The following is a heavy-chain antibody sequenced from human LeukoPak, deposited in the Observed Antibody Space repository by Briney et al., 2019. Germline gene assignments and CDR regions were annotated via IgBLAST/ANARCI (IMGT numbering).Heavy chain of an antibody. CDR3: ARTYRVPKRALYYYYMDV. V-gene: IGHV1-2*02. J-gene: IGHJ6*03. CDR2: INPNSGGT. D-gene: IGHD3-16*02. CDR1: GYTFTGYY. Sequence: GASVEVACKACGYTFTGYYMHWVGQAPGQGLEWMGWINPNSGGTNYAQKFQGRVTMTRDTSISTAYMELSRLRSDDTAVYYCARTYRVPKRALYYYYMDVWGKGTTVTVSS.